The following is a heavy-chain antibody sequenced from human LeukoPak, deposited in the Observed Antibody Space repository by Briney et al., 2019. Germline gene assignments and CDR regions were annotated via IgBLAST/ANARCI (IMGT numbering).Heavy chain of an antibody. D-gene: IGHD3-10*01. CDR2: ISSSSSYI. CDR3: AKDSAVWFGESFDY. J-gene: IGHJ4*02. Sequence: GSLRLSCAASGFTFSSYSMNWVRQAPGKGLEWVSSISSSSSYIYYADSVKGRFTISRDNAKNSLYLQMNSLRAEDTAVYYCAKDSAVWFGESFDYWGQGTLVTVSS. CDR1: GFTFSSYS. V-gene: IGHV3-21*04.